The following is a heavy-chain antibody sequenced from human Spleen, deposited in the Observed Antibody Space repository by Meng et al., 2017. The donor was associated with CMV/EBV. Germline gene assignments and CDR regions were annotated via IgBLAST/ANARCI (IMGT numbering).Heavy chain of an antibody. Sequence: GGSLRLSCVTSGFTFTAYGFHWVRQAPGKGLEWVAAVSNDGTNNYYTDSVKGRFAISRDDSRNTLYLQMNTLTTEDTAVYYCARGGLCYFDYWGQGTLVTVSS. CDR3: ARGGLCYFDY. D-gene: IGHD3-16*01. V-gene: IGHV3-30*19. J-gene: IGHJ4*02. CDR1: GFTFTAYG. CDR2: VSNDGTNN.